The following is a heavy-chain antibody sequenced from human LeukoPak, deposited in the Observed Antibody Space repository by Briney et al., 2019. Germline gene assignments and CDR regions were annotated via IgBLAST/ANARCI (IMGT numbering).Heavy chain of an antibody. CDR1: GFTFSSYW. J-gene: IGHJ3*02. Sequence: PGGSQRLSCAASGFTFSSYWMHWVRQAPGKGRVWVSRINSDGSSTSYADSVKGRFTISRDNAKSTLYLQMNSLRAEDTAVYYCARLVDDYLDAFDIWGQGTMVTVSS. CDR2: INSDGSST. CDR3: ARLVDDYLDAFDI. V-gene: IGHV3-74*01. D-gene: IGHD5-24*01.